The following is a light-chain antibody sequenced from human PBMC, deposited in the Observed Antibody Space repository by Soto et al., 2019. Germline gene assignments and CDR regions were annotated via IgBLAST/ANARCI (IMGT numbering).Light chain of an antibody. CDR1: QSVSSY. V-gene: IGKV3-11*01. CDR2: DAS. CDR3: QQRSNWPPGT. J-gene: IGKJ1*01. Sequence: EIVLTQSPATLSLSTGERATLSCRASQSVSSYLAWYQQKPGQAPRLLIYDASNRATGIPARFSGSGSGTDFTLTISSLEPEDFAVYYCQQRSNWPPGTLGQGTKVDIK.